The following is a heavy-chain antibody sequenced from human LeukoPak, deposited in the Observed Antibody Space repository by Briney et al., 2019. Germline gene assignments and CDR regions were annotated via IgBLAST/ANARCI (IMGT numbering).Heavy chain of an antibody. V-gene: IGHV1-69*13. D-gene: IGHD3-22*01. CDR3: ARVDYYDSSVSWFDP. CDR2: IIPIFGTA. J-gene: IGHJ5*02. Sequence: EASVKVSCKASGGTFSSYAISWVRQAPGQGLEWMGGIIPIFGTANYAQKFQGRVTITADESTSTAHMELSSLRSEDTAVYYCARVDYYDSSVSWFDPWGQGTLVTVSS. CDR1: GGTFSSYA.